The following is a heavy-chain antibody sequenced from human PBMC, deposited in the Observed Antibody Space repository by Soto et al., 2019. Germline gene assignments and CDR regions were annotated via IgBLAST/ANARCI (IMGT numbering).Heavy chain of an antibody. CDR1: GFTFDDYA. V-gene: IGHV3-9*01. CDR3: AKSTGAYYYGSGTLSYYFDY. Sequence: GGSLRLSCAASGFTFDDYAMHWVRQAPGKGLEWVSGISWNSGSIGYADSVKGRFTISRDNAKNSLYLQMNSLRAEDTALYYCAKSTGAYYYGSGTLSYYFDYWGQGTLVTVS. J-gene: IGHJ4*02. D-gene: IGHD3-10*01. CDR2: ISWNSGSI.